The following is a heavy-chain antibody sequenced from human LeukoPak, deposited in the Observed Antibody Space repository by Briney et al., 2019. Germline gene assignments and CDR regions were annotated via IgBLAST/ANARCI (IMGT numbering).Heavy chain of an antibody. CDR3: ARGRYCSGGGCHYFDY. Sequence: PGGSLRLSCAVSGLTFNSYWMSWVRQAPGKGLEWVANIKQDGSENFYVDSVKGRFTISRDNAKNSLYLQMNSLRAEDTAVFYCARGRYCSGGGCHYFDYWGQGTLVTVSS. V-gene: IGHV3-7*01. CDR2: IKQDGSEN. CDR1: GLTFNSYW. D-gene: IGHD2-15*01. J-gene: IGHJ4*02.